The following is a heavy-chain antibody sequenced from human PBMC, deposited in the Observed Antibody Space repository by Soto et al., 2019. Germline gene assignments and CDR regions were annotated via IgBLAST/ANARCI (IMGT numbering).Heavy chain of an antibody. D-gene: IGHD5-12*01. Sequence: QVDLVQSGAEVKKPGASVTISCKASGSAITRYYIHWVRQAPGRGLEWMGIINPGGGSASYAQKFQDRVTIDKDTSTGTVYMDLRSMRTEDTAVYYCARDTSGSSLHGLYVWGQGTTVNVSS. CDR3: ARDTSGSSLHGLYV. J-gene: IGHJ6*02. CDR2: INPGGGSA. CDR1: GSAITRYY. V-gene: IGHV1-46*01.